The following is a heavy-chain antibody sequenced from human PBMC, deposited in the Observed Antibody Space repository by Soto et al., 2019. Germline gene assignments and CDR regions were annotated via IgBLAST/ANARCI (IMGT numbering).Heavy chain of an antibody. J-gene: IGHJ4*02. CDR2: INPSGGRT. CDR3: ARTYCAADCPRRDFDY. V-gene: IGHV1-46*01. D-gene: IGHD2-21*02. CDR1: GYILSSYN. Sequence: QVQLVQSGAEVKEPGASVKVSCKASGYILSSYNMHWVRQAPGQGLEWMGRINPSGGRTSYAQKFHDRVTMTRDTSTNTVYMELSSLRSDDTAVYYCARTYCAADCPRRDFDYWGQGTLVTVSS.